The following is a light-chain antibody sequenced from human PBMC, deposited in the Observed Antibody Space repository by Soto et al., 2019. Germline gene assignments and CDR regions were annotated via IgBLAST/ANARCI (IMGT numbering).Light chain of an antibody. V-gene: IGKV3-15*01. CDR3: QQYNHWPPLT. CDR2: GAS. Sequence: EIVMTQSPATLSVSPGERATLSCRASQSVGRNLAWYQQKPGQAPRLLIYGASTRATGIPVRFSGSGSGTEFTLPISRLQSEDFSIYSCQQYNHWPPLTFGGGTKVEIK. J-gene: IGKJ4*01. CDR1: QSVGRN.